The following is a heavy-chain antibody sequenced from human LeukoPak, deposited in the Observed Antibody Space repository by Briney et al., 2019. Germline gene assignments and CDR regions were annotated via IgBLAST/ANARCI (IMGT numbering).Heavy chain of an antibody. Sequence: GGSLRLSCAASGFTFSGYPIHWVRQAPGKGLEWVAVISYDGSNKYYADSVKGRFTISRDNSKNTLYLQMNSLRAEDTAVYYCARPRGTYYYDSSGPTDAFDIWGQGTMVTVSS. V-gene: IGHV3-30-3*01. J-gene: IGHJ3*02. D-gene: IGHD3-22*01. CDR1: GFTFSGYP. CDR2: ISYDGSNK. CDR3: ARPRGTYYYDSSGPTDAFDI.